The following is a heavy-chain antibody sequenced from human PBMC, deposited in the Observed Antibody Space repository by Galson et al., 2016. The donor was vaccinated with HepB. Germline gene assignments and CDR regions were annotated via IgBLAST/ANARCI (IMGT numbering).Heavy chain of an antibody. J-gene: IGHJ6*04. D-gene: IGHD2-21*02. CDR2: MYSGGTT. CDR1: TFSVTNNY. CDR3: AGDAGLRNGADV. Sequence: SLRLSCAASTFSVTNNYMNWIRQAPGKGLEWVSVMYSGGTTYYADSVKGRFIISRDNSKNTLYLQMNSLRGEDTAVYYCAGDAGLRNGADVWGTGTTVTVSS. V-gene: IGHV3-66*02.